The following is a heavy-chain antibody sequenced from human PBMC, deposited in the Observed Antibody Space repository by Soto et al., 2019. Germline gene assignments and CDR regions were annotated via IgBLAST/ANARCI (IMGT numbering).Heavy chain of an antibody. D-gene: IGHD6-13*01. CDR2: INAGNGNT. CDR3: ARGARIAAAPLVP. J-gene: IGHJ5*02. CDR1: GYTFTSYA. Sequence: ASVKVSCKASGYTFTSYAMHCVRQAPGQRLEWMGWINAGNGNTKYSQKIQGRVTITRDTSASTAYMELRSLRSEDTAVYYCARGARIAAAPLVPWGQGTLVTVSS. V-gene: IGHV1-3*01.